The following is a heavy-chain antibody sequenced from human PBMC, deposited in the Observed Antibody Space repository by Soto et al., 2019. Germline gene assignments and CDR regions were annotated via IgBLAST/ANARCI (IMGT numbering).Heavy chain of an antibody. CDR1: GGSISSGGYY. D-gene: IGHD2-21*01. CDR2: IYYSGKT. CDR3: ARAVFDYLGSLDP. J-gene: IGHJ5*02. V-gene: IGHV4-31*03. Sequence: SETLSLTCSVSGGSISSGGYYWTWIRQHPGKGLEWIGSIYYSGKTYYNPSLKSRVVMAVDTSRNLIFLKVTSLTAADTAVYYCARAVFDYLGSLDPWGQGTLVTVSS.